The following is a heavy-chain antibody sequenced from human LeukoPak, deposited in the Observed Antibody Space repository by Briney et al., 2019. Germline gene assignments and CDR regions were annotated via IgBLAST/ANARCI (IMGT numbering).Heavy chain of an antibody. Sequence: GSLRLSCAASGFTFSDYYMTWIRQAPGKGLEWIGYIFYSGSTNYSPSLKSRVTISVDTSKNQFSLRLSSVTAADTGVYYCARVLYSRQTAAGNPDYFDYWGQGTLVTVSS. V-gene: IGHV4-59*01. J-gene: IGHJ4*02. CDR1: GFTFSDYY. D-gene: IGHD6-13*01. CDR3: ARVLYSRQTAAGNPDYFDY. CDR2: IFYSGST.